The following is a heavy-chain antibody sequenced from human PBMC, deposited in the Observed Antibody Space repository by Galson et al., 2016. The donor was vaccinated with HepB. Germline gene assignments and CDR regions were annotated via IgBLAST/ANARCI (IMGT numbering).Heavy chain of an antibody. J-gene: IGHJ4*01. Sequence: SLRLSCAASGFTFSNYWMSWVRQAPGKGLECVANLKQDGSDKYYVDSVMGRFTISRDNAKNSLYLQMNSLSAEDTAVYYCAREDPNVAVAALDYWGQEPWSPSP. D-gene: IGHD6-19*01. CDR3: AREDPNVAVAALDY. CDR2: LKQDGSDK. CDR1: GFTFSNYW. V-gene: IGHV3-7*01.